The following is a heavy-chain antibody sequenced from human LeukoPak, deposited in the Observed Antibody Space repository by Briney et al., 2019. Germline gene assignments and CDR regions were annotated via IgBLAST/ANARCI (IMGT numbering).Heavy chain of an antibody. V-gene: IGHV4-4*07. J-gene: IGHJ4*02. Sequence: SETLSLTCAVSGGSLSYYYWSWIRQPAGRGLEWIGRVTGSGSTNYNPSLRSRATMEVDKTKNQVSLKATAVAAADRAVYYCVGGGRTRAYGGYWGPGTLVTVSS. D-gene: IGHD5-12*01. CDR3: VGGGRTRAYGGY. CDR2: VTGSGST. CDR1: GGSLSYYY.